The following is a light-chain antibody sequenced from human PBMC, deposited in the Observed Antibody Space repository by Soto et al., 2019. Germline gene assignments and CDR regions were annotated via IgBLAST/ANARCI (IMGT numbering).Light chain of an antibody. CDR1: QSVYTNY. V-gene: IGKV3-20*01. Sequence: EIVLTQSPGTLSLSPGERATLSCRASQSVYTNYLAWYQQKPGQAPRLLIYGASRRATGIPDRFSGSGSGTDFTLTIRKLEPDDFVVYYCQHYDSSPPVYTFVQGTKLEIK. CDR2: GAS. J-gene: IGKJ2*01. CDR3: QHYDSSPPVYT.